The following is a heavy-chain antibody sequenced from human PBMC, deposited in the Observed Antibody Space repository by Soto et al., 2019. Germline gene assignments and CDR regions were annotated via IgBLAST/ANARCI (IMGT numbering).Heavy chain of an antibody. V-gene: IGHV3-23*01. CDR1: GFTFSSYA. Sequence: GGSLRLSCAASGFTFSSYAMIWVRQAPGKXLXXVSAISGSGGSQYHADSVQGRLTLYTHNSKNTLYPQMTSLRADQTALYYRAKDLQYHYGHAIGYYYGMDVWGQGTTVTVSS. J-gene: IGHJ6*02. D-gene: IGHD3-10*01. CDR2: ISGSGGSQ. CDR3: AKDLQYHYGHAIGYYYGMDV.